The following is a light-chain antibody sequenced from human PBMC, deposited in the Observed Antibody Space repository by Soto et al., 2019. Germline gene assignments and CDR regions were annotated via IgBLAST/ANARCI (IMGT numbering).Light chain of an antibody. Sequence: QSVLAQPPSASGSLGQSVTISCTGTRSDVGGYDYVSWYQQHPGKGPKVLIYEVNKRPSGVPDRFSGSKSGNTASLTVSGLQPEDEADYYCTSYVDTNSFISGNGTKVTVL. CDR2: EVN. CDR3: TSYVDTNSFI. J-gene: IGLJ1*01. CDR1: RSDVGGYDY. V-gene: IGLV2-8*01.